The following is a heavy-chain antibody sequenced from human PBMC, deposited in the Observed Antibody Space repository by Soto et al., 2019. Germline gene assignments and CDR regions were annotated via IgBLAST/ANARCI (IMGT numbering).Heavy chain of an antibody. CDR2: VIPMYDSV. Sequence: QVQLVQSGAEVKKPGSSVKVSCEASGGTFNTYTINWVRQAPGRGLEWMGQVIPMYDSVNYAESFQGRVTITADKSKNIAYMELSSLRSEDTALYFCASWRSYSGSYGFDYWGQGTLVIVSS. D-gene: IGHD1-26*01. V-gene: IGHV1-69*06. J-gene: IGHJ4*02. CDR1: GGTFNTYT. CDR3: ASWRSYSGSYGFDY.